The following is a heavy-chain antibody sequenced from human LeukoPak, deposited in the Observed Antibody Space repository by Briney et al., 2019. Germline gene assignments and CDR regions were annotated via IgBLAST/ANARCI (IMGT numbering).Heavy chain of an antibody. Sequence: SETLSLTCTVSGGSISSGGYYWSWIRQPPGKGLEWIGYIYYSGSTNYNPSLKSRVTISVDTSKNQFSLKLSSVTAADTAVYYCASLKPYYDFWSGYSHGWFDPWGQGTLVTVSS. D-gene: IGHD3-3*01. CDR3: ASLKPYYDFWSGYSHGWFDP. J-gene: IGHJ5*02. V-gene: IGHV4-61*08. CDR2: IYYSGST. CDR1: GGSISSGGYY.